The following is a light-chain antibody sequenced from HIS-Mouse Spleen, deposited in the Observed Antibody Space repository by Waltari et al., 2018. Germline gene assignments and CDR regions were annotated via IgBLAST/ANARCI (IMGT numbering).Light chain of an antibody. CDR1: QGISND. V-gene: IGKV1-27*01. CDR2: AAS. Sequence: DIQMTQSPSSLSASVGDRVTITCRTSQGISNDLAWYQQKPGKVPKLLIYAASTLQSGVPSRFSGSGSGTDFTLTISSLQPEDVATYYCQKYNSAPLITFGQGTRLEIK. CDR3: QKYNSAPLIT. J-gene: IGKJ5*01.